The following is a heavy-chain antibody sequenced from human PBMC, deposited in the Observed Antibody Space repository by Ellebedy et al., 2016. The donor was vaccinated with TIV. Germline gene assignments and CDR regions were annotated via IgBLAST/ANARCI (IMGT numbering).Heavy chain of an antibody. V-gene: IGHV3-66*01. D-gene: IGHD3-10*02. CDR3: ARASFYDVDLSGWYFDL. Sequence: GGSLRLSCAASEFTVSYNYMNWVRQAPGKGPEWVSGIYTVERTYYADSVKGRFTISRDNSKNTLYLQMNSLRTEDTSVYYCARASFYDVDLSGWYFDLWGRGTLVTVSS. CDR1: EFTVSYNY. CDR2: IYTVERT. J-gene: IGHJ2*01.